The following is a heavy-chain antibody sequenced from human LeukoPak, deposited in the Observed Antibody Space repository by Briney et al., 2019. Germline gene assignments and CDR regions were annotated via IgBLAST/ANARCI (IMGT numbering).Heavy chain of an antibody. V-gene: IGHV1-46*01. CDR2: INPSGGST. Sequence: ASVKVSCKASGYTFTNYYMHWVRQAPGQGLEWMGIINPSGGSTSYAQKFQDRVTMTRDTSTSTVYVELSSLRSEDTALYYCARGGDYYYYMDVWGKGTTVTVSS. CDR3: ARGGDYYYYMDV. CDR1: GYTFTNYY. J-gene: IGHJ6*03.